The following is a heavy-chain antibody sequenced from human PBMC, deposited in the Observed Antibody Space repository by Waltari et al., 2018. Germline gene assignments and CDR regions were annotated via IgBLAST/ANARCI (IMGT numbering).Heavy chain of an antibody. J-gene: IGHJ4*02. CDR2: IYYLGST. CDR3: VRQAPEYDILNGPPKVPIDY. Sequence: QVQLQESGPGLVKPSQTLSLTCTVSGASISTGYSYWSGIRQYPGKCLWWIGYIYYLGSTYYHPALKSRVTIARDTSKTQFSLKMTSVTAADTAIYYCVRQAPEYDILNGPPKVPIDYWGQGTLVTVSS. CDR1: GASISTGYSY. V-gene: IGHV4-31*03. D-gene: IGHD3-9*01.